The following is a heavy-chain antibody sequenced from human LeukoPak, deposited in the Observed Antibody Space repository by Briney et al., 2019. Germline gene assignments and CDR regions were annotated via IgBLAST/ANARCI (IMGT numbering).Heavy chain of an antibody. V-gene: IGHV3-7*03. Sequence: GGSLRLSCVASGFTFGKYWMSWVRQAPGKGLEWVANIKLGGSEKNYVDSVKGRFTISRDNTKNSLYLQMNSLRAEDTAVFYCARDQYDTWSRRGNFDSWGQGTLVIVSS. CDR2: IKLGGSEK. CDR3: ARDQYDTWSRRGNFDS. D-gene: IGHD3-3*01. CDR1: GFTFGKYW. J-gene: IGHJ4*02.